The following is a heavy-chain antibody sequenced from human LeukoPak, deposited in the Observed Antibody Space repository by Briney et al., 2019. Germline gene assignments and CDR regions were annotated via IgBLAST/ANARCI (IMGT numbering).Heavy chain of an antibody. Sequence: PGGSLRLSCAASGFTFSSYAMSWVRQAPGKGLEWVSAISGSGGSTYYADSVKGRFTISRDNSKNTLYLQMNSLRAEDTAVYYCAKAPVLRFLEWLLPTAYYFDYWGQGTLVTVSS. V-gene: IGHV3-23*01. D-gene: IGHD3-3*01. J-gene: IGHJ4*02. CDR1: GFTFSSYA. CDR2: ISGSGGST. CDR3: AKAPVLRFLEWLLPTAYYFDY.